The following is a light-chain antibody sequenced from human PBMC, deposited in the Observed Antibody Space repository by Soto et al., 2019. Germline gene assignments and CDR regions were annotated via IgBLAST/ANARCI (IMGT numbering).Light chain of an antibody. CDR1: QSVSSN. Sequence: EIVMPQSPAPLSVSPGESATLSCRASQSVSSNLAWYQQKPGQAPRLLIYGASTRATGIPARFSGSGSGTEFTLTISSLQSEDFAVYYCQQYNNWPRTFGQGTKVEIK. J-gene: IGKJ1*01. V-gene: IGKV3-15*01. CDR2: GAS. CDR3: QQYNNWPRT.